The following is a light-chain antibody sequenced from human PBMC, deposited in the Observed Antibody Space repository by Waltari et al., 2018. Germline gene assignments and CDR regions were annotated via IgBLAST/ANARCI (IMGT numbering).Light chain of an antibody. CDR2: VNSDGSH. V-gene: IGLV4-69*01. Sequence: QLVLTQSPTAYASLGASVKLPCTLPSGHSSTTIAWLQQRPERGPRYLMKVNSDGSHSKGDDIPDRFSGSSSGAERYLTISSLQSEDEADYYCETGGHGTWVFGGGTKLTVL. J-gene: IGLJ3*02. CDR1: SGHSSTT. CDR3: ETGGHGTWV.